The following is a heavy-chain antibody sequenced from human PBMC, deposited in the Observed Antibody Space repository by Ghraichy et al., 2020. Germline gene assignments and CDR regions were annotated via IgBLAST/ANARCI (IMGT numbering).Heavy chain of an antibody. V-gene: IGHV4-38-2*02. CDR3: ARDFVSPYSSGWYARSDVWYFDL. CDR1: GYSISSGYY. Sequence: SQTLSLTCTVSGYSISSGYYWGWIRQPPGKGLEWIGSIYHSGSTYYNPSLKSRVTISVDTSKNQFSLKLSSVTAADTAVYYCARDFVSPYSSGWYARSDVWYFDLWGRGTLVTVSS. CDR2: IYHSGST. J-gene: IGHJ2*01. D-gene: IGHD6-19*01.